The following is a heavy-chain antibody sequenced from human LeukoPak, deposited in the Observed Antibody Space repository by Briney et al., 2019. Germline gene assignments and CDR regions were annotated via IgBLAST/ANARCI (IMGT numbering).Heavy chain of an antibody. CDR2: ISSSGST. J-gene: IGHJ3*02. D-gene: IGHD3-22*01. CDR1: GDSISSGDYY. V-gene: IGHV4-61*02. CDR3: ARGLYSYDSSGAFDI. Sequence: SETLSLTCTVSGDSISSGDYYWSWIRQPAGKGLEWIGRISSSGSTNYNPSLKSRVTISVGTSKNQFSLKLSSVTAADTAVYFCARGLYSYDSSGAFDIWGQGTMVTVSS.